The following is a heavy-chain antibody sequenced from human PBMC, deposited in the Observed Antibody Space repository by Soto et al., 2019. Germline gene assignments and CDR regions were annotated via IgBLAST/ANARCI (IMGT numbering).Heavy chain of an antibody. J-gene: IGHJ6*02. D-gene: IGHD6-13*01. V-gene: IGHV4-59*01. CDR1: GGSISSYY. CDR3: ARMIAAAYGMDV. Sequence: SETLSLTCTVSGGSISSYYWSWIRQPPGKGLEWIGYIYYSGSTNYNPSLKSRVTISVDTSKNQFSLKLSSVTAADTAVYYCARMIAAAYGMDVWGQGTTVTVS. CDR2: IYYSGST.